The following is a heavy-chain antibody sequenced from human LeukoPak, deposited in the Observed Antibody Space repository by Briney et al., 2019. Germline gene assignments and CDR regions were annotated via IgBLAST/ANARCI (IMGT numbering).Heavy chain of an antibody. J-gene: IGHJ4*02. D-gene: IGHD6-6*01. CDR3: ARQYSSSSPFDY. Sequence: GGSLRLSCAASGFTFSSYGMNWVRQAPGKGLEWVSSISSSSSYIYYADSVKGRFTISRDNAKNSLYLQMNSLRAEDTAVYYCARQYSSSSPFDYWGQGTLVTVSS. CDR2: ISSSSSYI. CDR1: GFTFSSYG. V-gene: IGHV3-21*01.